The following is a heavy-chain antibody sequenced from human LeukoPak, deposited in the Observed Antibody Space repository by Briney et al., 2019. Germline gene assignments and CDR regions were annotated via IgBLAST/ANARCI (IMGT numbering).Heavy chain of an antibody. D-gene: IGHD3-3*01. CDR3: ARGPRITIFGVVMANDAFDI. CDR1: GYTFTGYY. J-gene: IGHJ3*02. Sequence: ASVKVSCKASGYTFTGYYMHWVRQAPGQGLEWMGWINPKSGGTVYAQKFQRRVTMTRDTSSSTAYMELSRLRFDDTVVYYCARGPRITIFGVVMANDAFDIWGQGTMVTVSS. CDR2: INPKSGGT. V-gene: IGHV1-2*02.